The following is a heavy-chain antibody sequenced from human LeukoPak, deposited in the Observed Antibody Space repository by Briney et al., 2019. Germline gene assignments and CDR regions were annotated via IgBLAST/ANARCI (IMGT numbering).Heavy chain of an antibody. CDR3: AGHDSCSSTSCYFDY. Sequence: PGESLKISCKDSGYSFTSFWIGWVRQMPGKGLGWMGIIYPGDSDTRYSPSFQGQVTISADKSINTAYLQWSSLKASDTAMYYCAGHDSCSSTSCYFDYWGQGTLVTVSS. V-gene: IGHV5-51*01. J-gene: IGHJ4*02. CDR1: GYSFTSFW. CDR2: IYPGDSDT. D-gene: IGHD2-2*01.